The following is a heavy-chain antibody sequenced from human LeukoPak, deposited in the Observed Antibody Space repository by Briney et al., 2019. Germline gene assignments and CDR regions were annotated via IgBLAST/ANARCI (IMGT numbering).Heavy chain of an antibody. Sequence: GGSLRLSCAASGFTFSSYAMHWVRQAPGKGLEYVSAISSNGGSTYYANSVKGRFTISRDNSKNTLYLQMGSLRAEDMAVYYCAREEGYSSGWYYYWGQGTLVTVSS. CDR2: ISSNGGST. CDR1: GFTFSSYA. D-gene: IGHD6-19*01. CDR3: AREEGYSSGWYYY. V-gene: IGHV3-64*01. J-gene: IGHJ4*02.